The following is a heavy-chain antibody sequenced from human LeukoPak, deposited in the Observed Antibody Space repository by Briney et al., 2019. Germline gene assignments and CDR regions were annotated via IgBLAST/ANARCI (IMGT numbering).Heavy chain of an antibody. Sequence: GGSLRLSCAASGFTFDAYTMHWVRQAPGKGLEWVSLISWDGGLTYYADSVKGRFTISRDNSKNSLHLQMNSLRAEDTALYYCAKDGSLTGDRSNFFDYWGQGTLVTVPS. CDR3: AKDGSLTGDRSNFFDY. CDR1: GFTFDAYT. V-gene: IGHV3-43D*03. CDR2: ISWDGGLT. J-gene: IGHJ4*02. D-gene: IGHD7-27*01.